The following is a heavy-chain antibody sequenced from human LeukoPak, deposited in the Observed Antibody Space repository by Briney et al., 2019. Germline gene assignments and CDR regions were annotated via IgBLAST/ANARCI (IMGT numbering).Heavy chain of an antibody. D-gene: IGHD2-2*01. CDR2: IYYSGST. Sequence: PSETLSLTCTVSGGSISSYYWSWIRQPPGKGLEWIGYIYYSGSTNYNPSLKSRVTISVDTSKDQFSLKLSSVTAADTAVYYCARGVVVPAAYFDYWGQGTLVTVSS. CDR3: ARGVVVPAAYFDY. CDR1: GGSISSYY. J-gene: IGHJ4*02. V-gene: IGHV4-59*01.